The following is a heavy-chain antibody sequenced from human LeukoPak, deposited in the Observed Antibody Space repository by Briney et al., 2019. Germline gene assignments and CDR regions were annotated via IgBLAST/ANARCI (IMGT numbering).Heavy chain of an antibody. CDR2: VYYSGST. CDR1: GGSISSNSYY. Sequence: PSETLSLTCTVSGGSISSNSYYWGWIRPPPGKGLEWIGSVYYSGSTYYNPSLKSRVTISVDTSKNQFSLKLSSVTAADTAVYYCARHSSTNYGLKYYFDYWGQGTLVTVSS. CDR3: ARHSSTNYGLKYYFDY. J-gene: IGHJ4*02. V-gene: IGHV4-39*01. D-gene: IGHD3-10*01.